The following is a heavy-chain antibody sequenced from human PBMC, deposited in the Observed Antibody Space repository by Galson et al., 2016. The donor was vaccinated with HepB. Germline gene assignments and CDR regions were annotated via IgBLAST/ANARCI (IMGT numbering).Heavy chain of an antibody. Sequence: SLRLSCAASGFSFSNYWMHWVRQAPGKGLVWVSRIYRDGSGTNYADSVKGRFTMSRDNAKNTMSLQMNSLRAEDTAVYYCVRDGDAYNFDFWGQGTLVTVSS. J-gene: IGHJ4*02. CDR1: GFSFSNYW. CDR3: VRDGDAYNFDF. CDR2: IYRDGSGT. D-gene: IGHD5-24*01. V-gene: IGHV3-74*01.